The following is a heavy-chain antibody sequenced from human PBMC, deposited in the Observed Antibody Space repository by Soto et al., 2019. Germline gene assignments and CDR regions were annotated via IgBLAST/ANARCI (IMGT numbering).Heavy chain of an antibody. CDR3: AKSLTSNWQNWFDH. Sequence: EVQLLESGGGLVQPGGSLRLSCAASGLSFSSSAMNWVRQAPGKGLEWVSIISDSGGRTHYADSVKGRFTISSDNSKNTLYLQMNSLRAEDTAVYYCAKSLTSNWQNWFDHWGQGTLVTVSS. D-gene: IGHD6-13*01. CDR1: GLSFSSSA. CDR2: ISDSGGRT. J-gene: IGHJ5*02. V-gene: IGHV3-23*01.